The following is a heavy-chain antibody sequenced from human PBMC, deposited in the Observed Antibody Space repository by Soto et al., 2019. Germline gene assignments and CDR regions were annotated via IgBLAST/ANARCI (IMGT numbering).Heavy chain of an antibody. CDR3: ARRGGNSSGYYYYALDV. J-gene: IGHJ6*02. V-gene: IGHV4-31*03. Sequence: TLSLTYYVSSGSMHSSGYYWSWIRHHPGKGLEWIGYIYYNGDTYYNPSLKSRATISVDRSKNQSYLNLASVTATDTAVYYCARRGGNSSGYYYYALDVWAQGTTVT. CDR2: IYYNGDT. CDR1: SGSMHSSGYY. D-gene: IGHD6-6*01.